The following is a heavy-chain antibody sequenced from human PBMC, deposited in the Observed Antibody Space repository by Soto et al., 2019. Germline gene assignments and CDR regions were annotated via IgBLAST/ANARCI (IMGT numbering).Heavy chain of an antibody. CDR1: GGSISSGDYY. CDR3: ARGSLENGDPYFDS. Sequence: QVQLQESGPGLVKPAQTLSLTCTVSGGSISSGDYYWSWIRQPPGKGLEWIGYIYYSGSTYYNPSLNSRVTKSVDTSKTQFSLKLSSVTAADTAVYYCARGSLENGDPYFDSWGQGTLVTVSS. V-gene: IGHV4-30-4*01. D-gene: IGHD4-17*01. CDR2: IYYSGST. J-gene: IGHJ4*02.